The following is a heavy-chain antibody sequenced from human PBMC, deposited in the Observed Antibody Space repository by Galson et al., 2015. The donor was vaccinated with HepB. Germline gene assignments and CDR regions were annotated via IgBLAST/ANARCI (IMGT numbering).Heavy chain of an antibody. V-gene: IGHV5-10-1*01. CDR2: IDPSDSYT. Sequence: QSGAEVKKPGESLRISCKGSGYSFTSYWISWVRQMSGKGLEWMGRIDPSDSYTNYSPSFQGHVTISADKSISTAYLQWSSLKASDTAMYYCARLPDCSSTSCFSSGWFVHWGQGTLVAVSS. D-gene: IGHD2-2*01. CDR1: GYSFTSYW. J-gene: IGHJ5*02. CDR3: ARLPDCSSTSCFSSGWFVH.